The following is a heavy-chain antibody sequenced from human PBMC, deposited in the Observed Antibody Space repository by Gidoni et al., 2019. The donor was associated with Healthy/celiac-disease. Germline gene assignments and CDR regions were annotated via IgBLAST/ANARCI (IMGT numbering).Heavy chain of an antibody. D-gene: IGHD5-12*01. Sequence: QVQLVESGGGVVQPGRSRRLSCAASGFTFSRDGMPWVPQAPGKGLEWVAVIWYDGSNKYYADSVKGRFTISRDNSKNTLYLQMNSLRAEDTAVYYCARAHGYSGYDSPNDYWGQGTLVTVSS. CDR2: IWYDGSNK. CDR1: GFTFSRDG. J-gene: IGHJ4*02. V-gene: IGHV3-33*01. CDR3: ARAHGYSGYDSPNDY.